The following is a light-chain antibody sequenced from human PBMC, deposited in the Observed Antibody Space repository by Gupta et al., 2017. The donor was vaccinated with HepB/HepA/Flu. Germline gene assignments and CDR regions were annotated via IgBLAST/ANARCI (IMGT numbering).Light chain of an antibody. V-gene: IGKV1-5*03. Sequence: DIHMTQSPSTLSASVGERVTITCRASQSINTWLAWYQQKPGKAPKLLMYKASILESGVPVRFSGSGSGTEFTLTISSLQPDDFGTYYCQQYKSSSTTFGPGTKVDIK. CDR1: QSINTW. CDR2: KAS. J-gene: IGKJ3*01. CDR3: QQYKSSSTT.